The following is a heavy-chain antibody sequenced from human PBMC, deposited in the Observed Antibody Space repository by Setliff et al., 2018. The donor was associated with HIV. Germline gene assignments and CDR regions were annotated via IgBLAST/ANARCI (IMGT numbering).Heavy chain of an antibody. J-gene: IGHJ3*02. CDR3: ARDRAHYYDSSGQLPFDI. CDR1: GGTFSSYA. CDR2: IIPIFGTA. V-gene: IGHV1-69*05. D-gene: IGHD3-22*01. Sequence: SVKVXXXASGGTFSSYAISWVRQAPGQGLEWMGGIIPIFGTANYAQKFQGRVTITTDESTSTAYMGLSSLRSEDTDVYYCARDRAHYYDSSGQLPFDIWXQGTMVTVS.